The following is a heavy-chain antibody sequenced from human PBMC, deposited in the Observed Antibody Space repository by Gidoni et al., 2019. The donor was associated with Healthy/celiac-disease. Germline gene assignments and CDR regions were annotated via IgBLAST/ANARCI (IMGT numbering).Heavy chain of an antibody. D-gene: IGHD3-10*01. Sequence: QVQLVESGGGVVQPGGSLRLSCAASGCTFSSYGMHWVRQAPGKGLEWVAFIRYDGSNKYYADSVKGRFTISRDNSKNTLYLQMNSLRAEDTAVYYCAKRLTITMVRGVKSDYFDYWGQGTLVTVSS. CDR2: IRYDGSNK. CDR1: GCTFSSYG. J-gene: IGHJ4*02. CDR3: AKRLTITMVRGVKSDYFDY. V-gene: IGHV3-30*02.